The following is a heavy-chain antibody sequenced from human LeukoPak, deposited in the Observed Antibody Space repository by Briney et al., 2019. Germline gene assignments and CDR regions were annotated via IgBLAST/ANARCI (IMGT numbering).Heavy chain of an antibody. J-gene: IGHJ4*02. Sequence: GGSLRLSCAASGFTFSSYAMSWARQAPGKRLEWVSAISGSGGSTFYADSAKGRFTISRDNSKNTLYLQMNSLRAEDTAVYYCAKDRTSAEAYYFDYWGQGTLVTVSS. CDR3: AKDRTSAEAYYFDY. CDR1: GFTFSSYA. CDR2: ISGSGGST. V-gene: IGHV3-23*01.